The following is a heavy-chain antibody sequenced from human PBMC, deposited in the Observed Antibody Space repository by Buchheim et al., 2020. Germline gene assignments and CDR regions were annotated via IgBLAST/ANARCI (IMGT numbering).Heavy chain of an antibody. V-gene: IGHV3-48*01. CDR3: ARDLGVYAIGPKPAHDY. CDR1: GFTFSSYS. J-gene: IGHJ4*02. D-gene: IGHD2-8*02. CDR2: ISSSSSTI. Sequence: EVQLVESGGGLVQPGGSLRLSCAASGFTFSSYSMNWVRQAPGKGLEWVSYISSSSSTIYYADSVKGRFTISRDNAKNSLYLQMNSLRAEDTAVYYCARDLGVYAIGPKPAHDYWGQGTL.